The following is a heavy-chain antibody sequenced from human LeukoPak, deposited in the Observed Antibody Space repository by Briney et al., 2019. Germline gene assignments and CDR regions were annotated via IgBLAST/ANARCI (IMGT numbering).Heavy chain of an antibody. CDR3: ARDSPYSSSWQSDAFDI. D-gene: IGHD6-13*01. CDR2: IYYSGST. J-gene: IGHJ3*02. CDR1: GGSVSSDSYY. V-gene: IGHV4-61*01. Sequence: SETLSLTCTVSGGSVSSDSYYWSWIRQPPGKGLEWIGYIYYSGSTNYNPSLKSRVTISVDTSKNQFSLKLSSVTAADTAVYYCARDSPYSSSWQSDAFDIWGQGTMVTVSS.